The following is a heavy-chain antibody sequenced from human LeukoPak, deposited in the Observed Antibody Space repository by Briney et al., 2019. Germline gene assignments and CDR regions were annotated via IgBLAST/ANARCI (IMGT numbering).Heavy chain of an antibody. Sequence: GGSLRLSCAASGFTFSSYAMSWVRQAPGKGLEWVSAISSSGDTTYYADSVKGRFTISRDNSKNTLYLQMNFLRAEDTAVYYCAKGRGISSPDYWGQGTLVTVSS. CDR3: AKGRGISSPDY. CDR1: GFTFSSYA. J-gene: IGHJ4*02. V-gene: IGHV3-23*01. D-gene: IGHD1-14*01. CDR2: ISSSGDTT.